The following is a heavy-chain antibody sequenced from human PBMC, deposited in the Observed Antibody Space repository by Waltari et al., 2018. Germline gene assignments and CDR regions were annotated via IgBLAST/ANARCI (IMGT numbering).Heavy chain of an antibody. CDR2: IYHSGST. V-gene: IGHV4-38-2*01. D-gene: IGHD4-17*01. J-gene: IGHJ5*02. Sequence: QGQLQESGPGLVKPSETLSLTCAVSGYSISSGYYWGWIRQPPGKGLEWIGSIYHSGSTYYNPSLKSRVTISVDTSKNQFSLKLSSVTAADTAVYYCARLVTTVDWFDPWGQGTLVTVSS. CDR3: ARLVTTVDWFDP. CDR1: GYSISSGYY.